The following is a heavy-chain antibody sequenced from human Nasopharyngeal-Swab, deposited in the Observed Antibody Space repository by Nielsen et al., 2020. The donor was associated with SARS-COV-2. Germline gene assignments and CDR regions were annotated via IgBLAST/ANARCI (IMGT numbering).Heavy chain of an antibody. J-gene: IGHJ5*01. CDR3: ARRAARDGYNYEVDP. V-gene: IGHV5-51*01. Sequence: GESLKISCKGSGYSFTSYWIGWVRQMPGKGPEWMGIIYPGNSQTKYSPTFQGQVTISAERSINTAYLQWNTLKASDSAMYYCARRAARDGYNYEVDPWGQGTLVTVSS. CDR1: GYSFTSYW. CDR2: IYPGNSQT. D-gene: IGHD5-24*01.